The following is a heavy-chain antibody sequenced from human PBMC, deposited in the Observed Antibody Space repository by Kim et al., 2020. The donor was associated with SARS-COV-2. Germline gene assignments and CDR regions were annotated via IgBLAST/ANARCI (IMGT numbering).Heavy chain of an antibody. J-gene: IGHJ4*02. CDR3: ARFAPGYSGYVGFSYSSSWYFDY. CDR2: ISSSSSAI. V-gene: IGHV3-48*02. D-gene: IGHD5-12*01. CDR1: GFTFSIYS. Sequence: GGSLRLSCAASGFTFSIYSMNWVRQAPGKGLECLSYISSSSSAIYYADSVKGRFTISRDNAKNSLYLQMNSLRDEDTAVYYCARFAPGYSGYVGFSYSSSWYFDYWGQGTLVTVSS.